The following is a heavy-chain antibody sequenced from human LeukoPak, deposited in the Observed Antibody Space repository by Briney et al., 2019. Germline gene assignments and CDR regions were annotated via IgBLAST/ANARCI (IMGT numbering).Heavy chain of an antibody. V-gene: IGHV1-69*04. CDR1: GGTFSSYA. D-gene: IGHD3-16*01. CDR2: IIPILGIA. Sequence: SVKVSCKASGGTFSSYAISWVRQAPGQGLEWMGRIIPILGIANYAQKFQGRVTITADKSTSTAYMELSSLRSEDTAVYYCARDEQGGWFDPWGQGTLVTVSS. CDR3: ARDEQGGWFDP. J-gene: IGHJ5*02.